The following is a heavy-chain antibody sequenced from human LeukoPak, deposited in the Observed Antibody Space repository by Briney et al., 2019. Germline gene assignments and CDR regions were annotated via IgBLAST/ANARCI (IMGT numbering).Heavy chain of an antibody. J-gene: IGHJ4*02. D-gene: IGHD3-9*01. CDR3: ARSPHILTGENFDY. CDR2: INSNSGGT. CDR1: GYTLTSYA. V-gene: IGHV1-2*02. Sequence: ASVKVSCKASGYTLTSYAISWVRQAPGQGLEWMGWINSNSGGTNYAQKFQGRVTMTRDTSISTAYMELSRLRSDDTAVYYCARSPHILTGENFDYWGQGTLVTVSS.